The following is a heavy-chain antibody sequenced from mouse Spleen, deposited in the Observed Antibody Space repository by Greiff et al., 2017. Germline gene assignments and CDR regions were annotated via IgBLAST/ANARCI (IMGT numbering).Heavy chain of an antibody. Sequence: QVQLQQPGAELVKPGASVKLSCKASGYTFTSYWMQWVKQRPGQGLEWIGEIDPSDSYTNYNQKFKGKATLTVDTSSSTAYMQLSSLTSEDSAVYYCARPQTAGAMDYWGQGTSVTVSS. CDR3: ARPQTAGAMDY. CDR1: GYTFTSYW. D-gene: IGHD3-2*01. J-gene: IGHJ4*01. V-gene: IGHV1-50*01. CDR2: IDPSDSYT.